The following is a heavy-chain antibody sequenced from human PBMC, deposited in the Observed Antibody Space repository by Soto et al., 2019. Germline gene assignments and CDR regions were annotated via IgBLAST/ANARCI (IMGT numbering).Heavy chain of an antibody. CDR3: ARIPYGSGSRQLDP. CDR2: VHHSGSP. D-gene: IGHD3-10*01. J-gene: IGHJ5*02. V-gene: IGHV4-4*02. CDR1: GGSLNTGNW. Sequence: SETLSLTCAVSGGSLNTGNWWTWVRQPPRKGLEWIGEVHHSGSPNYKPSLRGRVTISLDKANNQLSLSLKSVTAADTAVYFCARIPYGSGSRQLDPWGQGILVTVSS.